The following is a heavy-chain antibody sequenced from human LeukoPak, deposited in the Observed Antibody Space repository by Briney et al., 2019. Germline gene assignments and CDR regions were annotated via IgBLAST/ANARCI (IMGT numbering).Heavy chain of an antibody. CDR1: GGSISSYY. V-gene: IGHV4-59*12. CDR3: ARGQPYGGNFLDY. CDR2: IYYSGST. J-gene: IGHJ4*02. D-gene: IGHD4-23*01. Sequence: PSETLSLTCTVSGGSISSYYWSWIRQPPGKGLEWIGYIYYSGSTNYNPSLKSRVTISVDTSKNQFSLKLSSVTAADTAVYYCARGQPYGGNFLDYWGQGTLVTVSS.